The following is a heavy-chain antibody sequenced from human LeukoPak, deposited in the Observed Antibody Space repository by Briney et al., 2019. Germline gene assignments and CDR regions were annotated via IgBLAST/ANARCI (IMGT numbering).Heavy chain of an antibody. J-gene: IGHJ4*02. CDR2: ISYDGSNK. CDR1: GFTFSSYG. Sequence: PGRSLRLSCAASGFTFSSYGMHWVRQAPGKGLEWVAVISYDGSNKYYADPVKGRFTISRDNSKNTLYLQMNSLRAEDTAVYYCAEDREGGGDYWGQGTLVTVSS. CDR3: AEDREGGGDY. D-gene: IGHD6-25*01. V-gene: IGHV3-30*18.